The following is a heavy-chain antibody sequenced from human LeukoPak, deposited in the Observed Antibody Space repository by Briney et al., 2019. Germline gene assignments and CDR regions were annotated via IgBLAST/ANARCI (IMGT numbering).Heavy chain of an antibody. CDR1: GYSFTSYW. Sequence: GESLKISCKGSGYSFTSYWIGWVRQMPGKGLEWMGRIDPSDSYTNYSPSFQGHVTISDDKTISTAYLQWSSLKASDTAMYYCARRVGVVMGDVFDIWGQGTMVTVSS. CDR2: IDPSDSYT. J-gene: IGHJ3*02. D-gene: IGHD3-3*01. V-gene: IGHV5-10-1*01. CDR3: ARRVGVVMGDVFDI.